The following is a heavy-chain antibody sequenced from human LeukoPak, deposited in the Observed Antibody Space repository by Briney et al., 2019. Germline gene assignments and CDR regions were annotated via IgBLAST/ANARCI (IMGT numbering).Heavy chain of an antibody. CDR2: IKQDGSEK. J-gene: IGHJ4*02. D-gene: IGHD3-3*01. CDR3: ARDLILEAYYFDY. Sequence: GGTLRLSCAASGCTFSSYCMSWVRQAPGKGLEWVPNIKQDGSEKYYVDSVKGRFTISRDNAKNSLYLQMNSLRAEDTAVYYCARDLILEAYYFDYWGQGTLVTVSS. CDR1: GCTFSSYC. V-gene: IGHV3-7*01.